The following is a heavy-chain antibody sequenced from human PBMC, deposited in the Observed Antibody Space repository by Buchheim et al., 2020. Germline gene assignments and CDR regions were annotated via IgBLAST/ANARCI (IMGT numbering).Heavy chain of an antibody. D-gene: IGHD6-13*01. V-gene: IGHV3-30*18. Sequence: QVQLVESGGGVLQPGRSLRLSCAASGFTFSSYGMHWVRQAPGKGLEWVAVISYDGSNKYYADSVKGRFTISRDNSKNTLYLQMNSLRAEDTAVYYYAKEIAAAGKEIGDYWGQGTL. CDR1: GFTFSSYG. J-gene: IGHJ4*02. CDR3: AKEIAAAGKEIGDY. CDR2: ISYDGSNK.